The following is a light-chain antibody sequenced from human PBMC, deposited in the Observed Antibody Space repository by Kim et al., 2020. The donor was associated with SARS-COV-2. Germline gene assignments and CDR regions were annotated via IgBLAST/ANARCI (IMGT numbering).Light chain of an antibody. V-gene: IGKV1-27*01. CDR2: ASN. Sequence: DIQMTQSPSSLSASVGDRVTITCRASQGISNYLAWYQQKPGKVLKLLIYASNTLQSGVPSRFSGSGSGTDFTLTISSLQPEDVATYYCQKYYSAPWTFGQGTKVDIK. CDR3: QKYYSAPWT. J-gene: IGKJ1*01. CDR1: QGISNY.